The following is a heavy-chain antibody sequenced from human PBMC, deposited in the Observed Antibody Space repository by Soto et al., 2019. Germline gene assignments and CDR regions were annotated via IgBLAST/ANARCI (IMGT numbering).Heavy chain of an antibody. CDR3: ARDQTDSGGYSEY. Sequence: GGSLRLCCKASGFSFSSYGMHWIRQAPGKGLEWPAIIWNDGSNEYYADSVKGRFTISRDNSKNTLYLQLNNLRAEDTAVYFCARDQTDSGGYSEYWGQGTLVTVSS. D-gene: IGHD3-22*01. V-gene: IGHV3-33*01. J-gene: IGHJ4*02. CDR2: IWNDGSNE. CDR1: GFSFSSYG.